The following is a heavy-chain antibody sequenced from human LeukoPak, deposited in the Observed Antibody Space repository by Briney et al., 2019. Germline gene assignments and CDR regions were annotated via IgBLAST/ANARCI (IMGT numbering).Heavy chain of an antibody. CDR3: AKDLEVYDILTGYYDY. D-gene: IGHD3-9*01. V-gene: IGHV3-30*18. J-gene: IGHJ4*02. CDR1: GFTFSSYG. Sequence: GRSLRPSCAASGFTFSSYGMHWVRQAPGKGLEWVAVISYDGSNTYYADSVKGRFTISRDNSKNTLYLQMNSLRAEDTAVYYCAKDLEVYDILTGYYDYWGQGTLVTVSS. CDR2: ISYDGSNT.